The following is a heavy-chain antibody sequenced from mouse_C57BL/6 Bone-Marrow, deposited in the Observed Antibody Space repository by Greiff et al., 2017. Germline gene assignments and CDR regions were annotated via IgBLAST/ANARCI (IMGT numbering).Heavy chain of an antibody. D-gene: IGHD2-1*01. CDR1: GYTFTDSE. CDR3: ARGGNYGGYYFDY. Sequence: VQLQQSGAELVRPGASVTLSCKASGYTFTDSEMHWVKQTPVHGLEWIGAIDPETGGTAYNQKFKGKAILTADKSSSTAYMELRRLKSDDSAVYYCARGGNYGGYYFDYWGQGTTLTVSS. CDR2: IDPETGGT. V-gene: IGHV1-15*01. J-gene: IGHJ2*01.